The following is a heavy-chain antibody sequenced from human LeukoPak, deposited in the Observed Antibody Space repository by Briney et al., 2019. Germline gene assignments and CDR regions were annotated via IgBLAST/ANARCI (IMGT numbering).Heavy chain of an antibody. CDR3: ASSSWYDGMGYFDY. CDR2: ISYDGSNK. Sequence: GGSLRLSCAASGFTFSSYAMHWVRKAPGQGLEWVAVISYDGSNKYYADSVKGRFTISRDNSKNTLYLQMNSRRAEDTAVYYCASSSWYDGMGYFDYWGQGTLVTASS. J-gene: IGHJ4*02. V-gene: IGHV3-30*04. D-gene: IGHD6-13*01. CDR1: GFTFSSYA.